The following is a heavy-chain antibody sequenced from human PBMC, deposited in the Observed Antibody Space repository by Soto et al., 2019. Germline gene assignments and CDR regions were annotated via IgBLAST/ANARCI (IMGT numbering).Heavy chain of an antibody. Sequence: QVQLVQSGAEVKKPGASVKVSCKASGYTFTSYAMHWVRQAPGQRLEWMGWINAGNGNTKYSQKFQGRVTITRDTSASTAYMELSSLRSDDTAVYYCARDLTPTRFSAYFDYWGQGTLVTVSS. CDR3: ARDLTPTRFSAYFDY. J-gene: IGHJ4*02. CDR1: GYTFTSYA. CDR2: INAGNGNT. V-gene: IGHV1-3*01. D-gene: IGHD3-3*02.